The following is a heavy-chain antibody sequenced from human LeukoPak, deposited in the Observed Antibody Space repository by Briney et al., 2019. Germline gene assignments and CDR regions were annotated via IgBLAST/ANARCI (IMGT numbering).Heavy chain of an antibody. J-gene: IGHJ4*02. CDR3: ARGPHSSSWYDY. CDR1: GYTFTGYY. CDR2: INPNSGGT. D-gene: IGHD6-13*01. V-gene: IGHV1-2*02. Sequence: ASVKVSCKASGYTFTGYYMHWVRQAPGQGLEWMGWINPNSGGTNYAQKFQGRVTMSRDTSISTAYMELSRLRSDDTAVYYCARGPHSSSWYDYWGQGTLVTVSS.